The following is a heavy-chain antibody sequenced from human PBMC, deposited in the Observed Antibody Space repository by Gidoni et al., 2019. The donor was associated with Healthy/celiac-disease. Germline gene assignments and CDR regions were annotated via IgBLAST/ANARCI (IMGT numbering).Heavy chain of an antibody. Sequence: EVQLVASGGGLVQPGGSLRLSCAASGFTVSSNYMSWVRQAPGKGLEWVSVIYSGGSTYYADSVKGRFTISRHNSKNTLYLQMNSLRAEDTAVYYCARGAFNDVHPFDYWGQGTLVTVSS. D-gene: IGHD1-1*01. CDR3: ARGAFNDVHPFDY. J-gene: IGHJ4*02. V-gene: IGHV3-53*04. CDR1: GFTVSSNY. CDR2: IYSGGST.